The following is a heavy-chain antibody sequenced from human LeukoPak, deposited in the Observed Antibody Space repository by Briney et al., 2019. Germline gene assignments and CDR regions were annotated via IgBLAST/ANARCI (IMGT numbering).Heavy chain of an antibody. V-gene: IGHV4-39*07. CDR1: SGSISTSNYY. D-gene: IGHD5-18*01. CDR3: ARVDTAMAYYFDY. J-gene: IGHJ4*02. CDR2: IFYSGST. Sequence: SETLSLTCTVSSGSISTSNYYWGWVRQPPGKALEWIGNIFYSGSTYYSPSLKSRVTISLDTSRNQFSLKLNSVTAADTAVYYCARVDTAMAYYFDYWGQGTLVTVSS.